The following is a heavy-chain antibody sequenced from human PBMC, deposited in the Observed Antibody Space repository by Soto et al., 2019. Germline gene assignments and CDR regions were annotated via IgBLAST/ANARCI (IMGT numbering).Heavy chain of an antibody. CDR3: ASGFAYYYDGSYYFDY. Sequence: SETLSLTCTVSGGSVSSGTYYWSWIRQPAGRGLEWIGYIYNSGSTNYNPSLKSRVTILVDTSKNQFSLKLSSVTAADTAVYYCASGFAYYYDGSYYFDYWGQGTLVTVSS. CDR2: IYNSGST. D-gene: IGHD3-22*01. CDR1: GGSVSSGTYY. J-gene: IGHJ4*02. V-gene: IGHV4-61*01.